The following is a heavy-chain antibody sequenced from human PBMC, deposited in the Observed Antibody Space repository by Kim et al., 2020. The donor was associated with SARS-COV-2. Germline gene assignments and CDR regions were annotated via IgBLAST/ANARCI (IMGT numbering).Heavy chain of an antibody. V-gene: IGHV3-15*01. Sequence: AAPVKGRFTISRDDSKNTLYLQMNSLKTEDTAVYYCTTGGSYYSDDAFDIWGQGTMVTVSS. CDR3: TTGGSYYSDDAFDI. D-gene: IGHD1-26*01. J-gene: IGHJ3*02.